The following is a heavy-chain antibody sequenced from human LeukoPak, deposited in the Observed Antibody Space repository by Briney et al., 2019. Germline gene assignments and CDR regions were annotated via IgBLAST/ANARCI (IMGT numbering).Heavy chain of an antibody. CDR2: ISSSSSYI. D-gene: IGHD3-9*01. CDR3: ARVNFDWFSWFDP. V-gene: IGHV3-21*01. CDR1: GFTFSSYS. J-gene: IGHJ5*02. Sequence: GGSLRLSCAASGFTFSSYSMNWVRRAPGKGLEWVSSISSSSSYIYYADSVKGRFTISRDNAKNSLYLQMNSLRAEDTAVYYCARVNFDWFSWFDPWGQGTLVTVSS.